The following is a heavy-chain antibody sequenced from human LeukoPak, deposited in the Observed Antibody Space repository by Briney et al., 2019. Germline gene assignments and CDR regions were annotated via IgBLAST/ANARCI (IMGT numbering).Heavy chain of an antibody. D-gene: IGHD3-10*01. Sequence: PGRSLRLSCAASGFTFSNYGMHWVRQAPGKGLEWVAVISYDGSNKYYSDSVKGRFTISRDNSKNTLSLQMNSLRAEDTAMYYCAKDLDPALGMVDYWGQGTLVTVSS. CDR3: AKDLDPALGMVDY. V-gene: IGHV3-30*18. CDR1: GFTFSNYG. CDR2: ISYDGSNK. J-gene: IGHJ4*02.